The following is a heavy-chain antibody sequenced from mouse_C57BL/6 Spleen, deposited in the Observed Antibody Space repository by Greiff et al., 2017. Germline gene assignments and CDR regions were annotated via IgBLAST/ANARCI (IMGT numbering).Heavy chain of an antibody. CDR2: IDPANGNT. D-gene: IGHD1-1*01. V-gene: IGHV14-3*01. Sequence: VQLKESVAELVRPGASVKLSCTASGFNIKNTYMHWVKQRPEQGLEWIGRIDPANGNTKYAPKFQGKATITADTSSNTAYLQLSSLTSEDTAIYYCARGRRTVVATDAMDYWGQGTSVTVSS. CDR3: ARGRRTVVATDAMDY. CDR1: GFNIKNTY. J-gene: IGHJ4*01.